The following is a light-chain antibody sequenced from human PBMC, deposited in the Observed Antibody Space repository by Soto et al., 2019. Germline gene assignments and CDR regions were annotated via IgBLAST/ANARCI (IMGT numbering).Light chain of an antibody. CDR2: DVN. Sequence: QSALAQPASVSGSPGQSVTVSCTGASSDVGAYEHVSWYQQHPGRAPKLILYDVNNRPSGVSNHFSGSKSGNTASLVISGLQANDEADYYCSSYSTTNILVFGSGTKVTVL. J-gene: IGLJ1*01. V-gene: IGLV2-14*03. CDR3: SSYSTTNILV. CDR1: SSDVGAYEH.